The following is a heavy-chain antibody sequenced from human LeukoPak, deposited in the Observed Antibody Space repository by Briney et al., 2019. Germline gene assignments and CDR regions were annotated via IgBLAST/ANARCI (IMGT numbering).Heavy chain of an antibody. Sequence: GGSLRLSCAASGFTFSSYWMSRVRQAPGKGLEWVANIKQDGSEKYYVDSVKGRFTISRDNAKNSLYLQTNSLRAEDTAVYYCARDVGEWELQTYYFDYWGQGTLVTVSS. V-gene: IGHV3-7*05. D-gene: IGHD1-26*01. J-gene: IGHJ4*02. CDR3: ARDVGEWELQTYYFDY. CDR1: GFTFSSYW. CDR2: IKQDGSEK.